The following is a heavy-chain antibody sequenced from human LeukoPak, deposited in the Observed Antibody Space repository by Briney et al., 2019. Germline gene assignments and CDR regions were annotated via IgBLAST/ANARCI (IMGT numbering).Heavy chain of an antibody. Sequence: GASVKVSCKASGYTFTNHYIHWVRQAPGQGIEWMGWINHNGGGTKYAQKFQARVTVTRDTSISTVYMELSGLRSDDTAVYFCARTGDYLWNYLDYWGQGTLVTVSS. CDR1: GYTFTNHY. CDR3: ARTGDYLWNYLDY. V-gene: IGHV1-2*02. J-gene: IGHJ4*02. D-gene: IGHD4-17*01. CDR2: INHNGGGT.